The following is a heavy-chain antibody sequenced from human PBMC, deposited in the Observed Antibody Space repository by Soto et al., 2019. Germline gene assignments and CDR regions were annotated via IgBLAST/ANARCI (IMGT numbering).Heavy chain of an antibody. CDR1: GFTFSSYA. CDR3: ATPTGGYYYYGMDV. CDR2: ISYDGSNK. Sequence: PGGSLRLSCAASGFTFSSYAMHWVRQAPGKGLEWVAVISYDGSNKYYADSVKGRFTISRDNSKNTLYLQMNSLRAEDTAVYYCATPTGGYYYYGMDVWGQGTTVTVSS. V-gene: IGHV3-30-3*01. J-gene: IGHJ6*02.